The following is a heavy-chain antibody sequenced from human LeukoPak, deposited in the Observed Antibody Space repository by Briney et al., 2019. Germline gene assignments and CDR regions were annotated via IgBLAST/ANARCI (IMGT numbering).Heavy chain of an antibody. CDR1: GGSMTSHY. CDR3: ARDFPDFAFDV. Sequence: SETLSLTCTVSGGSMTSHYWTWIRQPPGKGLEWIGYIYYSGSTDCSPSFQSRVTISVDTSKKQFSLKLSSVTAADTAVYYCARDFPDFAFDVWGQGTMVTVSS. CDR2: IYYSGST. D-gene: IGHD1-14*01. V-gene: IGHV4-59*11. J-gene: IGHJ3*01.